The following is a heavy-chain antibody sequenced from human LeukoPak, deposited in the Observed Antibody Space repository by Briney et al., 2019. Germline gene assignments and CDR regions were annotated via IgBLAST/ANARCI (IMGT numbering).Heavy chain of an antibody. V-gene: IGHV1-69*05. D-gene: IGHD2-21*02. CDR2: IIPIFGTA. Sequence: GASVKVSCKASGYTFTSYYMHWVRQAPGQGLEWMGGIIPIFGTANYAQKFQGRVTITTDESTSTAYMELSSLRSEDTAVYYCARGAVTGNFQHWGQGTLVTVSS. CDR1: GYTFTSYY. CDR3: ARGAVTGNFQH. J-gene: IGHJ1*01.